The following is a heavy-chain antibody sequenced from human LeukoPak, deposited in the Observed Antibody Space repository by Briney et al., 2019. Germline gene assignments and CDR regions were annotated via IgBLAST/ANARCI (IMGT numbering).Heavy chain of an antibody. CDR3: ERRAVTGGWYFDL. J-gene: IGHJ2*01. V-gene: IGHV4-59*08. CDR1: GGSISSYY. D-gene: IGHD2-21*02. Sequence: PSETLSLTCTVSGGSISSYYWSWIRQPPGKGLEWVGYIYYSGSTNYNPSLKSRVTISVATSKNQFTLKLSSVTAGDTAVYYCERRAVTGGWYFDLWGRGTLVTVSS. CDR2: IYYSGST.